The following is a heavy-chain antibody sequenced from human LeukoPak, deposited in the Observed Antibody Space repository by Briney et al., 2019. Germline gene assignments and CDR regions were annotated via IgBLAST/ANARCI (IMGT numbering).Heavy chain of an antibody. CDR3: ARDPEWFGELTYYYYDMDV. D-gene: IGHD3-10*01. J-gene: IGHJ6*02. V-gene: IGHV3-66*02. CDR1: GLTVSNNY. Sequence: GGSLRLSCAASGLTVSNNYMSWVRQAPGKGLEWVSVIYSGGSTYYADSVKGRFTISRDNSQSTLYLQMNSLRTEDTAVYYCARDPEWFGELTYYYYDMDVWGQGTTVTVSS. CDR2: IYSGGST.